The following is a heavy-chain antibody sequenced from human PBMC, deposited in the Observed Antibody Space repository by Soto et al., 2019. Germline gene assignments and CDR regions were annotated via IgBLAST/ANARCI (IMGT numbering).Heavy chain of an antibody. CDR1: GFTFSSYA. CDR2: ISYDGSNK. Sequence: GGSLRLSCAASGFTFSSYAMHWVRQAPGKGLEWVAVISYDGSNKYYADSVKGRFTSSRDNSKNTLYLQMISLRAEDTAVYYCARDPQSGHARPSYGMDVWGQGTTVTVSS. V-gene: IGHV3-30*04. J-gene: IGHJ6*02. CDR3: ARDPQSGHARPSYGMDV. D-gene: IGHD6-25*01.